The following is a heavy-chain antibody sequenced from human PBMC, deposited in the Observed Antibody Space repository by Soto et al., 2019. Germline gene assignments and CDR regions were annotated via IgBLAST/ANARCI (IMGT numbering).Heavy chain of an antibody. CDR2: ISYDGSNK. Sequence: QVQLVESGGGVVQLGSSLRLSCAAPGFTFSSYAMPWVRQAPGKGLEWGAVISYDGSNKYYADSVKGRFTISRDNSKNTLYLQMNSLRAEDTAVYYCAREGYGGNPGYYYGMDVWGQGTTVTVSS. J-gene: IGHJ6*02. D-gene: IGHD4-17*01. CDR1: GFTFSSYA. CDR3: AREGYGGNPGYYYGMDV. V-gene: IGHV3-30-3*01.